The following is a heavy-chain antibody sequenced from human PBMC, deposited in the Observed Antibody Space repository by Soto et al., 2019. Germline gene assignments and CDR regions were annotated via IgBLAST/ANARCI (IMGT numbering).Heavy chain of an antibody. CDR2: MNPNSGNT. V-gene: IGHV1-8*01. D-gene: IGHD6-13*01. CDR1: GYTFPSYD. Sequence: QVQLVQSGAEVKKPGASVKVSCKASGYTFPSYDINWVRQATGQVLEWMGWMNPNSGNTGNAQKFQGRVTMTRNTSISTAYMELSSLRSEDTAVYYCASALAAAGRNYYYYYYMDVWGKGTTVTVSS. J-gene: IGHJ6*03. CDR3: ASALAAAGRNYYYYYYMDV.